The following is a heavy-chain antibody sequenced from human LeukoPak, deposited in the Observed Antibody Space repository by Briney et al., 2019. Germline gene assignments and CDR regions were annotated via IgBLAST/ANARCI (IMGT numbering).Heavy chain of an antibody. Sequence: GGSLRLSCAASGFTFNNYAIHWVRQTPGKGLEWVTIISYDGGNKYYADSVKGRFTISRDNSKNTLYLQMNSLRAEDTAVYYCAKDQVEWLVGNAFDIWGQGTMVTVSS. CDR2: ISYDGGNK. D-gene: IGHD6-19*01. J-gene: IGHJ3*02. V-gene: IGHV3-30-3*01. CDR1: GFTFNNYA. CDR3: AKDQVEWLVGNAFDI.